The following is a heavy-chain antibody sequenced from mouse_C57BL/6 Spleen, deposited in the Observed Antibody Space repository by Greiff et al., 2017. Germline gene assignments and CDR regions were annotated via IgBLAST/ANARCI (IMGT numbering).Heavy chain of an antibody. D-gene: IGHD2-2*01. V-gene: IGHV1-39*01. CDR2: INPNYGTT. Sequence: EVHLVESGPELVKPGASVKISCKASGYSFTDYNMNWVKQSNGKSLEWIGVINPNYGTTSYNQKFKGKATLTVDQSSSTAYMQLNSLTSEDSAVYYCARALYGYDVYYAMDYWGQGTSVTVSS. CDR3: ARALYGYDVYYAMDY. CDR1: GYSFTDYN. J-gene: IGHJ4*01.